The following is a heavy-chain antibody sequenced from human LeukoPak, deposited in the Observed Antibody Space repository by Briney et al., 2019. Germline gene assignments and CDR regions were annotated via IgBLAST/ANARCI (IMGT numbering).Heavy chain of an antibody. Sequence: SETLSLTCTVSGDSISSSDYYWGWIRQPPGEGLEWIGSIYYSGSTYYNPSLKSRVTISVDTSKNQFSLRLSSVTAADTAVYYCAKGRADSGQGTWGQGTLVTVSS. CDR2: IYYSGST. CDR1: GDSISSSDYY. CDR3: AKGRADSGQGT. J-gene: IGHJ5*02. D-gene: IGHD1-26*01. V-gene: IGHV4-39*01.